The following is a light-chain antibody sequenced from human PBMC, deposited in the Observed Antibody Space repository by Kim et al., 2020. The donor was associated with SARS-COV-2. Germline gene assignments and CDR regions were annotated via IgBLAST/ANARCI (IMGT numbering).Light chain of an antibody. Sequence: QRVSITCSGSTSNIETNTVNWYQQLPGAAPKLLIHTNNQRPSGVPDRFCGSRFGTSASLTISGLQSEDEADYFCAAWDDSPDGYVVFGGGTQLTVL. CDR1: TSNIETNT. J-gene: IGLJ2*01. V-gene: IGLV1-44*01. CDR3: AAWDDSPDGYVV. CDR2: TNN.